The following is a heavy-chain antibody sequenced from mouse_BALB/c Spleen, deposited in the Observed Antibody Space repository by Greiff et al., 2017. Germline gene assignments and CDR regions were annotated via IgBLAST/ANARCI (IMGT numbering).Heavy chain of an antibody. CDR2: ISSGGST. CDR3: ARGSSYSAWFAY. Sequence: EVHLVESGGGLVQPGGSLKLSCAASGFTFSSYAMSWVRQTPEKRLEWVASISSGGSTYYPDSVKGRFTISRDNARNILYLQMSSLRSEDTAMYYCARGSSYSAWFAYWGQGTLVTVSA. J-gene: IGHJ3*01. D-gene: IGHD1-1*01. CDR1: GFTFSSYA. V-gene: IGHV5-6-5*01.